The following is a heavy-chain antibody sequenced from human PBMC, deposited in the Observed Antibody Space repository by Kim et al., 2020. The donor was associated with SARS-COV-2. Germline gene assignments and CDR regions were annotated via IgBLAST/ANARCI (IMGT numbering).Heavy chain of an antibody. CDR1: GFTFSSYG. Sequence: GGSLRLSCAASGFTFSSYGMHWVRQAPGKGLEWVAVISYDGSNKYYADSVKGRFTISRDNSKNTLYLQMNSLRAEDTAVYYCAKRYFDLWGRGTLVTVPS. CDR2: ISYDGSNK. V-gene: IGHV3-30*18. CDR3: AKRYFDL. J-gene: IGHJ2*01.